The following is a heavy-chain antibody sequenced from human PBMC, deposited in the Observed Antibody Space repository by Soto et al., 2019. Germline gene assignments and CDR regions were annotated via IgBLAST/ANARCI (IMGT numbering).Heavy chain of an antibody. CDR1: GFSLSTSGVG. V-gene: IGHV2-5*02. CDR2: IYWDDDK. D-gene: IGHD2-2*01. Sequence: QITLKESGPTLVKPTQTLTLTCTFSGFSLSTSGVGVGWIRQPPGKALEWLALIYWDDDKRYSPSLKSRLTLTKDTSKNQVVLTMTNMDPVDTATYYCAHINQDIVVVPAAMENYYYYYMDVWDKGTTVTVSS. J-gene: IGHJ6*03. CDR3: AHINQDIVVVPAAMENYYYYYMDV.